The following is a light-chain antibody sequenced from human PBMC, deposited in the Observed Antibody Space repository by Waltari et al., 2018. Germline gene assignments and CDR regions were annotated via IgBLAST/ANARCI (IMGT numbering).Light chain of an antibody. CDR3: SSYAGSDNFVV. CDR1: SSDIAGYTY. Sequence: QSALTQPPSASGSPGQSVTIPCTGTSSDIAGYTYASWYQHHPDKAPKLMIYEVSKRPSGVPDRFSGSKSDNTASLTVSGLQAEDEADYYCSSYAGSDNFVVFGGGTKLTVL. J-gene: IGLJ2*01. CDR2: EVS. V-gene: IGLV2-8*01.